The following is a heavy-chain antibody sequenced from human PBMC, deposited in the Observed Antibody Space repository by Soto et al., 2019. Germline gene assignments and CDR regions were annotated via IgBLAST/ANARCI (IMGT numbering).Heavy chain of an antibody. V-gene: IGHV1-18*01. D-gene: IGHD2-15*01. J-gene: IGHJ5*02. CDR2: ISAYNGNT. Sequence: QVQLVQSGAEVKKPGASVKVSCKASGYTFTSYGISWVRQAPGQGLEWMGWISAYNGNTNYAQKLQGRVTITTDTSTSTAYMELRSLRSDDTAVYYCARDRSRYCSGGSCYSDLHENWFDPWGQGTLVTVSS. CDR1: GYTFTSYG. CDR3: ARDRSRYCSGGSCYSDLHENWFDP.